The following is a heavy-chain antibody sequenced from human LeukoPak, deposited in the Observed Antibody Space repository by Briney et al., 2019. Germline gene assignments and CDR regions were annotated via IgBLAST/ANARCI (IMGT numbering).Heavy chain of an antibody. CDR1: GGSISSSSYY. CDR2: IYYSGST. D-gene: IGHD6-19*01. Sequence: SETLSLTCTVSGGSISSSSYYWGWIRQPPGKGLEWTGSIYYSGSTYYNPSLKSRVTISVDTSKNQFSLKLSSVTAADTAVYYCARDTAVAGTGGTDYWGQGTLVTVSS. J-gene: IGHJ4*02. CDR3: ARDTAVAGTGGTDY. V-gene: IGHV4-39*07.